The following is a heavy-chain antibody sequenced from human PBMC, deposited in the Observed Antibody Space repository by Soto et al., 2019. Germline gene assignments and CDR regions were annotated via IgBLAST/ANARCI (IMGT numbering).Heavy chain of an antibody. D-gene: IGHD3-22*01. J-gene: IGHJ4*02. CDR1: GGSISSYY. CDR2: IYYSGST. V-gene: IGHV4-59*01. Sequence: PSETLSLTCTVSGGSISSYYWSWIRQPPGKGLEWIGYIYYSGSTNYNPSLKSRVTISVDTSKNQFSLKLSSVTAADTAVYYCARGGYYDSSGYHQVDYWGQGTLVTVSS. CDR3: ARGGYYDSSGYHQVDY.